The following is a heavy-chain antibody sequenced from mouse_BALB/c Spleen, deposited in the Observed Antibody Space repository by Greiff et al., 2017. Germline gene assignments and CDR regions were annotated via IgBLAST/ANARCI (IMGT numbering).Heavy chain of an antibody. CDR2: ILPGSGST. CDR1: GYPFSSYW. CDR3: ARPYYEYAMDY. J-gene: IGHJ4*01. D-gene: IGHD2-4*01. Sequence: QVQLQQSGAELMKPGASVKISCKAPGYPFSSYWIEWVKPRPGHGLEWIGEILPGSGSTNYNEKFKGKATFTADPSTNTAYMQLSSLTSEDSAVYYCARPYYEYAMDYWGQGTSVTVSS. V-gene: IGHV1-9*01.